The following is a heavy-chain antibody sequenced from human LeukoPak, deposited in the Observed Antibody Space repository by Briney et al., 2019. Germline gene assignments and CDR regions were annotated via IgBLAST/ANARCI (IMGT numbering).Heavy chain of an antibody. CDR2: ISGSGVST. CDR1: GFTFTSYA. CDR3: AKDGPLVGPYYFDY. J-gene: IGHJ4*02. D-gene: IGHD1-26*01. Sequence: QTGGSLRLSCAASGFTFTSYAMNWVRQAPGKGLEWVSAISGSGVSTFYADSVKGRFTISRDNSKNTLYLQMNSLRAEDTAVYYCAKDGPLVGPYYFDYWGQGTLVTVSS. V-gene: IGHV3-23*01.